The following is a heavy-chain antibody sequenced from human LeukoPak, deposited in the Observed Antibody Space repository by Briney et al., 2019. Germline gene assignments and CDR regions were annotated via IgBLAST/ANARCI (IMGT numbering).Heavy chain of an antibody. CDR2: INPSGGST. V-gene: IGHV1-46*01. D-gene: IGHD1-20*01. J-gene: IGHJ4*02. CDR1: GYTFTSYY. CDR3: ARAVSGTEPPYFDY. Sequence: ASVKVSCKASGYTFTSYYMHWVRQAPGQGLEWMGVINPSGGSTTYAQKFQGRVTMTRDTSTSTVYMELSSLRSDDTAVYYCARAVSGTEPPYFDYWGQGTLVTVSS.